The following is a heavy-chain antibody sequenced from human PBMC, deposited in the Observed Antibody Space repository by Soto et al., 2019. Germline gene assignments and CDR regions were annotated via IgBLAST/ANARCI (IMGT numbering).Heavy chain of an antibody. Sequence: QVQLVQSGAEVKKPGSSVKVSCKASGGTFSSDAIIWVRQAPGRGLEWMGEIIPISGTTNYAQKFQGRVTITADESTSTVYMELSSLRSEDTAVYYCARDAGDMVRGVMGFFDYWGQGTLVTVSS. V-gene: IGHV1-69*01. D-gene: IGHD3-10*01. CDR1: GGTFSSDA. CDR3: ARDAGDMVRGVMGFFDY. CDR2: IIPISGTT. J-gene: IGHJ4*02.